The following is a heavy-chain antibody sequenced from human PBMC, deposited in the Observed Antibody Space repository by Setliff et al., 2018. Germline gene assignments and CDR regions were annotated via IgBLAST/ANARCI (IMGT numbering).Heavy chain of an antibody. J-gene: IGHJ4*03. CDR1: GYSVTSYW. CDR3: ARRRYYDSSGYYYFDY. V-gene: IGHV5-51*01. Sequence: PGESLKISCKGAGYSVTSYWIGGVRQMPGKGLGWMGIIYPGDSDTRYSPSFQGQVTISADNSIRTAYLQWSSLKASDTAMYYCARRRYYDSSGYYYFDYWGQGATVTVSS. CDR2: IYPGDSDT. D-gene: IGHD3-22*01.